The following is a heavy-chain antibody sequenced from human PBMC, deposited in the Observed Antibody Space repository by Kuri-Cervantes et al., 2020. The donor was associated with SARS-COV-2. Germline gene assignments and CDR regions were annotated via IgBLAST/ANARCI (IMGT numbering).Heavy chain of an antibody. CDR2: ISWNSGSI. V-gene: IGHV3-9*01. CDR3: AKDGSSGWEDFDY. J-gene: IGHJ4*02. D-gene: IGHD6-19*01. Sequence: GGSLRLSCAASGFTFDDYAMHWVRQAPGKGLEWVSGISWNSGSIGYADSVKGRFTISRDNAKNSLYLQMNSLRAEDTALYYCAKDGSSGWEDFDYWGQGTLVTVSS. CDR1: GFTFDDYA.